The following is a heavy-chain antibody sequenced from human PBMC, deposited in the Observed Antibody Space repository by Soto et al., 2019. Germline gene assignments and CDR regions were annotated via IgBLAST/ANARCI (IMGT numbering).Heavy chain of an antibody. CDR2: IRSSSSTI. CDR1: GFTFGSYG. V-gene: IGHV3-48*02. Sequence: GGSLRLSCAASGFTFGSYGMHWVRQAPGKGLEWVSYIRSSSSTIYYADSVKGRFTISRDNAKNSLYLQMNSLRDEDTAVYYCARGVEWFRRHNDAFDIWGQGTMVTVSS. CDR3: ARGVEWFRRHNDAFDI. D-gene: IGHD3-3*01. J-gene: IGHJ3*02.